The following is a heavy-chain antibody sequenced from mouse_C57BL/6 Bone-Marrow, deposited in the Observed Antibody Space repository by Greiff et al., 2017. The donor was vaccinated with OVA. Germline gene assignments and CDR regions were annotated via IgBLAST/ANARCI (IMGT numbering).Heavy chain of an antibody. CDR2: IWRGGST. D-gene: IGHD2-5*01. CDR1: GFSLTSYG. CDR3: AKIGGNSNYDYAMDY. V-gene: IGHV2-5*01. Sequence: QVQLQQSGPGLVQPSQSLSITCTVSGFSLTSYGVHWVRQSPGKGLEWLGVIWRGGSTDYNAAFMSRLSITKDNSKSQVFFKMNSLQADDTAIYYCAKIGGNSNYDYAMDYWGQGTSVTVSS. J-gene: IGHJ4*01.